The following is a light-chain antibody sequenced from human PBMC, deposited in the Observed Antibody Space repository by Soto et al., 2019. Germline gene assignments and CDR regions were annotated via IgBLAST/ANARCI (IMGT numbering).Light chain of an antibody. CDR2: DAS. J-gene: IGKJ1*01. Sequence: DIQLTQSPSTLSGSVGERVTITCRASQNIHSWLAWYQQKPGEAPKLLIYDASSLQTGVPSRFSGSGSATEFTLTISSLQPDDFATYYCQQYNSWTFGQGTKVEIK. CDR1: QNIHSW. CDR3: QQYNSWT. V-gene: IGKV1-5*01.